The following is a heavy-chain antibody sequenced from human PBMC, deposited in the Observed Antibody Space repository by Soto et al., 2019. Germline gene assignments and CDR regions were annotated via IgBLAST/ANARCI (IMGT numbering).Heavy chain of an antibody. CDR2: IDPHSGGT. D-gene: IGHD3-22*01. J-gene: IGHJ4*02. CDR3: ARAQYYYDSSGYYYEAYYFDY. CDR1: GYTFTGYY. Sequence: ASVKVSCQASGYTFTGYYMHWVRQAPGQGLEWMGWIDPHSGGTHYAQKFHGWVTMTRDTSISKAYMELSRLRSDDTAVYYCARAQYYYDSSGYYYEAYYFDYWGQGTLVTVSS. V-gene: IGHV1-2*04.